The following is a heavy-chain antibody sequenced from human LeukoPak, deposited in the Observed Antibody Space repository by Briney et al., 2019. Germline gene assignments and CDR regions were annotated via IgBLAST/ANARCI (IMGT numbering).Heavy chain of an antibody. J-gene: IGHJ4*02. D-gene: IGHD6-6*01. V-gene: IGHV4-39*07. CDR3: ARGAIARLPTFDY. Sequence: KSSETLSLTCTVSGGSISSSSYYWGWIRQPPGKGLEWIGSIYYSGSTYYNPAPKRRVTISVDTSKNQFSLKLSSVTAADTAVYYCARGAIARLPTFDYWGQGTLVTVSS. CDR1: GGSISSSSYY. CDR2: IYYSGST.